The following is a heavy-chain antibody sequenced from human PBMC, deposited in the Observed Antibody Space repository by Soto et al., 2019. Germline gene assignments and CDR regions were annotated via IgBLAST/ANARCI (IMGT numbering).Heavy chain of an antibody. CDR1: GYIFVNYG. CDR3: AMVXXXXXPTPQDV. CDR2: ISPYSGNT. Sequence: QVQLVQSGDEVRKPGSSVKVSCKASGYIFVNYGIAWVRQAPGQGLEWMGWISPYSGNTHYASKVQGRLTMTTDTSTSTAYMDLGSLTSDDTAVYYXAMVXXXXXPTPQDVWGQGTTVTVSS. V-gene: IGHV1-18*01. J-gene: IGHJ6*02.